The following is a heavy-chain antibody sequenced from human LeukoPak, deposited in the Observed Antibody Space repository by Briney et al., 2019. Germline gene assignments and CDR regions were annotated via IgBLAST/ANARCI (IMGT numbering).Heavy chain of an antibody. D-gene: IGHD3-22*01. J-gene: IGHJ4*02. CDR3: AKALPTYYYDSSGYLDY. Sequence: GGSLRLSCAASGFTFSSYAMSWVRQAPGKGLEWASAISGSGGSTYYADSVKGRFTISRDNSKNTLYLQMNSLRAEDTAVYYCAKALPTYYYDSSGYLDYWGQGTLVTVSS. CDR2: ISGSGGST. V-gene: IGHV3-23*01. CDR1: GFTFSSYA.